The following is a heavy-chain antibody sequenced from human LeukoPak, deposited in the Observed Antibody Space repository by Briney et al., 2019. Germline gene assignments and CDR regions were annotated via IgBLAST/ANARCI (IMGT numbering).Heavy chain of an antibody. CDR1: GYSISSGYY. CDR3: ARAGYGDSDFDY. Sequence: SETLSLTCTVSGYSISSGYYWGWIRQPPGKGLEWIGSIYHSGNTYYNPSLKSRVTTSVDTSKNQFSLKLNSVTAADTAVYYCARAGYGDSDFDYWGQGTLVTVSS. D-gene: IGHD4-17*01. V-gene: IGHV4-38-2*02. CDR2: IYHSGNT. J-gene: IGHJ4*02.